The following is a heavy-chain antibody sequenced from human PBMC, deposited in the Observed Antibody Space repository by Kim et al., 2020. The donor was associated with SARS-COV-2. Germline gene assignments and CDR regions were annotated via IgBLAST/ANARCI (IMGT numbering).Heavy chain of an antibody. Sequence: GGSLRLSCAASGFTFSHYGMNWVRQAPGKGLEWVASIKQDGSEKYYVDSVKGRFSISRDNAKSTLYLQMNSLRAEDTAVYYCAREVIVVPCFVYWGQG. V-gene: IGHV3-7*01. CDR1: GFTFSHYG. CDR3: AREVIVVPCFVY. D-gene: IGHD2-21*01. CDR2: IKQDGSEK. J-gene: IGHJ4*02.